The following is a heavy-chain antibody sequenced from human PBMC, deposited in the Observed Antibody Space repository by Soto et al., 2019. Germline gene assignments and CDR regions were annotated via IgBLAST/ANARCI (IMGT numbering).Heavy chain of an antibody. Sequence: GGSLRLSCAASGFTFSNYAMSWVRQAPGKGPEWVSSIGGGGSTTFYADSVKGRFTISRDNPKNTLYLQMNSLTAEDTAVYYCARDSGRITMVRGVIQPERYYYYYMDVWGKGTTVTVSS. CDR1: GFTFSNYA. CDR3: ARDSGRITMVRGVIQPERYYYYYMDV. D-gene: IGHD3-10*01. CDR2: IGGGGSTT. J-gene: IGHJ6*03. V-gene: IGHV3-23*01.